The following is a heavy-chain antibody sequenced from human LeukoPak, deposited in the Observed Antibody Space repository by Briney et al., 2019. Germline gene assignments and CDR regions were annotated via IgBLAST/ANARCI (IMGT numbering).Heavy chain of an antibody. CDR3: ARGRSSTSCYAHAFDI. J-gene: IGHJ3*02. V-gene: IGHV1-69*05. Sequence: ASVKVSCKASGGTFSSYAISWVRQAPGQGLEWMGGIIPIFGTANYAQKFQGRVTITTDESTSTAYMELSSLRSEDTAVYYCARGRSSTSCYAHAFDIWGQGTMVTVSS. D-gene: IGHD2-2*01. CDR1: GGTFSSYA. CDR2: IIPIFGTA.